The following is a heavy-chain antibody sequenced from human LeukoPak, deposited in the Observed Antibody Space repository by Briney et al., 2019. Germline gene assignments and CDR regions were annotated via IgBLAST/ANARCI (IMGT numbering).Heavy chain of an antibody. CDR2: VHYSGNT. V-gene: IGHV4-59*01. CDR3: ARMIAAAGTEYFDL. D-gene: IGHD6-13*01. Sequence: KPSQTLSLTCIVSGGSISNYYWSWIRQPPRKGLEWIGYVHYSGNTNYNPSLKSRVTISVDTSKNQFSLKLNSVTAADTAVYYCARMIAAAGTEYFDLWGRGTLVTVSS. J-gene: IGHJ2*01. CDR1: GGSISNYY.